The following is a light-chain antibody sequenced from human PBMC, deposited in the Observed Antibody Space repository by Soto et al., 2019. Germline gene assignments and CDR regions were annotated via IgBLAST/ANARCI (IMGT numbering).Light chain of an antibody. V-gene: IGKV3-20*01. CDR3: QAYGSAPLT. Sequence: RIIKSVSSSYLAWYQQKPGQAPRLLIYGASSRATGIPDRFCGSRPGTDYDLGLRCLESGESAVPYYQAYGSAPLTFGGGTKVDIK. CDR2: GAS. CDR1: KSVSSSY. J-gene: IGKJ4*01.